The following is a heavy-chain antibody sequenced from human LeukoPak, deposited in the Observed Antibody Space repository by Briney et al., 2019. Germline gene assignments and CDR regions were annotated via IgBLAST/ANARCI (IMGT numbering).Heavy chain of an antibody. D-gene: IGHD5-12*01. CDR3: ARHPKSGYTGYESDY. V-gene: IGHV4-34*01. CDR2: INHSGST. CDR1: GGSFSGYY. Sequence: PSETLSLTCAVYGGSFSGYYWSWIRQPPGKGLEWIGEINHSGSTNYNPSLKSRVTISVDTSKNQFSLKLSSVTAADTAVYYCARHPKSGYTGYESDYWGQGTLVTVSS. J-gene: IGHJ4*02.